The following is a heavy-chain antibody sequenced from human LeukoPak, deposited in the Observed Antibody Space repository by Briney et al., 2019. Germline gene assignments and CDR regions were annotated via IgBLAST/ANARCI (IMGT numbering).Heavy chain of an antibody. D-gene: IGHD3-10*01. CDR3: ARLWFGELTYYYYGMDV. Sequence: SQTLSLTCAISGDSVSSNSAAWNWIRQSPSRGLEWLGRTYYRSKWYSDYAVSVKSRITINPDTSKNQFSLQLNSVTPEDTAVYYCARLWFGELTYYYYGMDVWGQGTTVTVSS. CDR2: TYYRSKWYS. J-gene: IGHJ6*02. V-gene: IGHV6-1*01. CDR1: GDSVSSNSAA.